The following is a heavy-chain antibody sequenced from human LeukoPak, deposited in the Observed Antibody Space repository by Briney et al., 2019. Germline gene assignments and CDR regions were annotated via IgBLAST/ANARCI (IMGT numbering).Heavy chain of an antibody. CDR3: ARVAPGGYDGFDWLENFDY. D-gene: IGHD3-9*01. J-gene: IGHJ4*02. V-gene: IGHV1-18*04. CDR2: ISAYNGNT. CDR1: GYTFTSYG. Sequence: ASVKVSCKASGYTFTSYGISWVRQAPGQGLEWMGWISAYNGNTNDAQKLQGRVTMTTDTSTSTAYMELRSLRSDDTAVYYCARVAPGGYDGFDWLENFDYWGQGTLVTAAS.